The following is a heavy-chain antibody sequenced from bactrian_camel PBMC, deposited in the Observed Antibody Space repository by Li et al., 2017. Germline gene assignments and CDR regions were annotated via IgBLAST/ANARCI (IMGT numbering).Heavy chain of an antibody. CDR3: AARGLGADCSGPRRSSPEYVY. CDR1: GNSYSGYC. D-gene: IGHD3*01. V-gene: IGHV3S59*01. J-gene: IGHJ4*01. Sequence: DVQLVESGGGSVQAGGSLKLSCAVSGNSYSGYCMGWFRVGVGKEREEVATIDVYGSVRYAESVKGRFTISRDNAKNTLYLQMNSLKSEDTAMYFCAARGLGADCSGPRRSSPEYVYWGQGTQVTVS. CDR2: IDVYGSVR.